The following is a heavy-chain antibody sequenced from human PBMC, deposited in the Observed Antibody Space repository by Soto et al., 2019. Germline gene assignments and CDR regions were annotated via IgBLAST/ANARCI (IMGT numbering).Heavy chain of an antibody. D-gene: IGHD3-10*01. CDR1: GFSFSHAW. V-gene: IGHV3-15*01. J-gene: IGHJ6*02. Sequence: GGSLRLSCAAAGFSFSHAWMTWVRQAPGKWLEWVGHISSRVHGATADYAAPVKGRFTISRDDSESTLYLEMNSLKTEDTGIYYCTTRGNYYYYYGIDAWGQGXAVTVSS. CDR2: ISSRVHGATA. CDR3: TTRGNYYYYYGIDA.